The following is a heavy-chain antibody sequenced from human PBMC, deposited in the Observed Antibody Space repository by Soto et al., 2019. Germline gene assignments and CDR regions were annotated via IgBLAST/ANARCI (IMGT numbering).Heavy chain of an antibody. Sequence: VGSLRLSCIASGFTFSRYGMHWVRQAPGKGLEWVAVMSYDGSNKWYADSVKVRFNVSRDNSKNTLFLQMNSLRGDDTAVYYCVKNYYYDVLPALDYFDXWGQGAPVTVSX. V-gene: IGHV3-30*18. D-gene: IGHD3-9*01. J-gene: IGHJ4*02. CDR2: MSYDGSNK. CDR3: VKNYYYDVLPALDYFDX. CDR1: GFTFSRYG.